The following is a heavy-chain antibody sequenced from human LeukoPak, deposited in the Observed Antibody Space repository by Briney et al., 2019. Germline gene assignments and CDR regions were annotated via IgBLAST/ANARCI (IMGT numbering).Heavy chain of an antibody. CDR3: AKDLSYQQRYYFDY. CDR2: ISWNSGSI. V-gene: IGHV3-9*01. J-gene: IGHJ4*02. Sequence: GGSLRLSCAASGFTFDDYAMHWVRQAPGKGLEWVSGISWNSGSIGYADSVKGRFTISRDNAKNSLYLQMNSLRAEDTALYYCAKDLSYQQRYYFDYWGQGTLVTVSS. CDR1: GFTFDDYA. D-gene: IGHD6-25*01.